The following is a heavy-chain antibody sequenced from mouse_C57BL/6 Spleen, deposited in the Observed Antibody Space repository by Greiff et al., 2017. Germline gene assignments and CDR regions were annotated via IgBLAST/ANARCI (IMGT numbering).Heavy chain of an antibody. J-gene: IGHJ4*01. CDR2: IHPNSGST. Sequence: VQLQQPGAELVKPGASVKLSCKASGYTFTSYWMHWVKQRPGQGLEWIGMIHPNSGSTNYNEKFKSKATLTVEKSSSTAYMQLSSLTSEDSAVYYCARRDYGSRFSYAMDDWGQGTSVTVSS. CDR3: ARRDYGSRFSYAMDD. CDR1: GYTFTSYW. D-gene: IGHD1-1*01. V-gene: IGHV1-64*01.